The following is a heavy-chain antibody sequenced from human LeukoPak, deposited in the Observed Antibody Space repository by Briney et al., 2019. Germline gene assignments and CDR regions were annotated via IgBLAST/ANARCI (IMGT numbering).Heavy chain of an antibody. CDR3: ARKGGTRGPLNY. Sequence: GGSLRLSCAASGFTFSNYWMSWLRQAPGMGLEWVANIKQDGSETYYVDSVKGRFTISRDNAKNSLFLQMNSLTAEDTAVYYCARKGGTRGPLNYWGQGTLVTVSS. CDR1: GFTFSNYW. V-gene: IGHV3-7*01. D-gene: IGHD2-8*01. J-gene: IGHJ4*02. CDR2: IKQDGSET.